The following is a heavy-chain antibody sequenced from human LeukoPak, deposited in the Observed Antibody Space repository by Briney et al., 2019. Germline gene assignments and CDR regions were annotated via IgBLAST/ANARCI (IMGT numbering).Heavy chain of an antibody. D-gene: IGHD3-22*01. Sequence: ASVKVSCKASGYTFTGYYMHWVRQAPGQGLQWMGQINPNSGGTDYAQTFQGRVTMTRDTSISTAYMELSRLRSDDTAVYYCARDMVYYDSSGYYPHPWGQGTLVTVSS. V-gene: IGHV1-2*06. J-gene: IGHJ5*02. CDR2: INPNSGGT. CDR3: ARDMVYYDSSGYYPHP. CDR1: GYTFTGYY.